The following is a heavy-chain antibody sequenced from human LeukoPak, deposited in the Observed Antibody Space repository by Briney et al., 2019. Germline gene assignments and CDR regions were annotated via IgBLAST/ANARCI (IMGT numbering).Heavy chain of an antibody. CDR1: GGTFSITT. D-gene: IGHD2-2*01. V-gene: IGHV1-69*13. J-gene: IGHJ4*02. CDR3: AKVLRPDIVVVPAAYPPDY. Sequence: GASVNVSCKASGGTFSITTINWVRQAPGQGLEWMGGITPIFRTPNYAQKFQGRVTITAVESMSTAYMELSSLRSEDTAVYYCAKVLRPDIVVVPAAYPPDYWGQGTLVTVSS. CDR2: ITPIFRTP.